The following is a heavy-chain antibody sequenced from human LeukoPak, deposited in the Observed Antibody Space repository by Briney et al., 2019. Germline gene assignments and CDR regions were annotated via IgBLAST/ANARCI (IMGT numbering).Heavy chain of an antibody. Sequence: KAGGSLRLSCAASGFTFSDYYMSWIRQAPGKGLEWVSYISSSGSTIYYADSVKGRFTISRDNAKNSLYLQMNSLRAEDTAVYYCAGSARNAEDVRVVVPAAILGDYYYYYGMDVWGQGTTVTVSS. CDR3: AGSARNAEDVRVVVPAAILGDYYYYYGMDV. CDR1: GFTFSDYY. D-gene: IGHD2-2*02. V-gene: IGHV3-11*01. J-gene: IGHJ6*02. CDR2: ISSSGSTI.